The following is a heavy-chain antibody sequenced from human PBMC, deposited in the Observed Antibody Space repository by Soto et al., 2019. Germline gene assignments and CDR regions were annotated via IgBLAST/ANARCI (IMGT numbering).Heavy chain of an antibody. D-gene: IGHD3-22*01. J-gene: IGHJ6*02. CDR3: ARIYYYDSSGYYYLDYYYGMDV. Sequence: QVQLVQSGAEVKKPGSSVKVSCKASGGTFSSYAISWVRQAPGQGLEWMGGIIPIFGTANYEQKFQGRVTITADESTSTAYMELSSLRSEDTAVYYCARIYYYDSSGYYYLDYYYGMDVWGQGTTVTVSS. V-gene: IGHV1-69*01. CDR1: GGTFSSYA. CDR2: IIPIFGTA.